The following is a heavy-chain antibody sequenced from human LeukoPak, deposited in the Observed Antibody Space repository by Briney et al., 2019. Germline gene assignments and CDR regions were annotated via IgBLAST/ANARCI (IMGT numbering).Heavy chain of an antibody. V-gene: IGHV5-51*01. CDR1: GYIFSSYW. J-gene: IGHJ4*02. Sequence: GESLKISCKGSGYIFSSYWIGWVRQRPGKGLGLMGIIYPSDSDTRYSPSFQEHVTISTDKSISTAYLQGSSLKASDTAMYYCARRMVRGVITSPFDYWGQGTLVTVSS. D-gene: IGHD3-10*01. CDR3: ARRMVRGVITSPFDY. CDR2: IYPSDSDT.